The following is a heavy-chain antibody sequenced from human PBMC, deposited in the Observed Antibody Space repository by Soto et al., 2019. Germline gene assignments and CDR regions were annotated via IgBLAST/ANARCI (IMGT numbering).Heavy chain of an antibody. Sequence: SETLSLTCAVYGGSFSGYYWSWIRQPPGKGLEWIGEINHSGSTNYNPSLKSRVTISVDTSKNQFSLKLSSVTAADTAVYYCARVVRAAYCGGDCSPPFDYWGQGTLVTVSS. CDR3: ARVVRAAYCGGDCSPPFDY. CDR1: GGSFSGYY. D-gene: IGHD2-21*02. CDR2: INHSGST. V-gene: IGHV4-34*01. J-gene: IGHJ4*02.